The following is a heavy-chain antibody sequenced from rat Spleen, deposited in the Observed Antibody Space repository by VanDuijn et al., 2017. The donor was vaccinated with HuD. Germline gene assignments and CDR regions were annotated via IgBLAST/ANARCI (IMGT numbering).Heavy chain of an antibody. CDR2: ISYDGSST. J-gene: IGHJ2*01. Sequence: EVQLVESDGGLVQPGRSLKLSCTASGFTLSDYNMAWVRQAPKKGLEWVATISYDGSSTYYRDSVKGRFTISRDYAKSTLYLQMDSLRSEDTATYYCARPRTYYGYTHYFDYWGQGVMVTVSS. V-gene: IGHV5-7*01. CDR1: GFTLSDYN. D-gene: IGHD1-9*01. CDR3: ARPRTYYGYTHYFDY.